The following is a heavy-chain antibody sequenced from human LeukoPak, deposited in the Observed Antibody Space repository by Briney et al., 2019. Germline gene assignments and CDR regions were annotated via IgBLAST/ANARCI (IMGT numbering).Heavy chain of an antibody. J-gene: IGHJ6*02. Sequence: ASVKVSCKASGGTFSSYAISWVRQAPGQGLEWMGGIISIFGTANYAQKFQGRVTITADESTSTAYMGLSSLRSEDTAVYYCASGDIVVVPAAIGHASYYYYGMDVWGQGTTVTVSS. CDR1: GGTFSSYA. V-gene: IGHV1-69*13. CDR2: IISIFGTA. D-gene: IGHD2-2*01. CDR3: ASGDIVVVPAAIGHASYYYYGMDV.